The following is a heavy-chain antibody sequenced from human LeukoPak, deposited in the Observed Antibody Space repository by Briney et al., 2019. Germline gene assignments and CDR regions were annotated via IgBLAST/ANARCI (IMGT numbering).Heavy chain of an antibody. Sequence: SETLSLTCTVSGGSISSYYWSWIRQPPGKGLEWIGYIYYSGSTNYNPSLKSRVTISVDTSKNQFSLKLSSVTAADTAVYYCARLVVTDNWFDPWGQGTLVTVSS. V-gene: IGHV4-59*08. CDR3: ARLVVTDNWFDP. CDR2: IYYSGST. D-gene: IGHD2-21*02. CDR1: GGSISSYY. J-gene: IGHJ5*02.